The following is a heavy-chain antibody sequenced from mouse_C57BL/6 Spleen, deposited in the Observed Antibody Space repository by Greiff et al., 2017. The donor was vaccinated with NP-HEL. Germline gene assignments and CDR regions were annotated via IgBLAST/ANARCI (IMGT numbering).Heavy chain of an antibody. Sequence: QVQLQQSGAELVRPGTSVKVSCKASGYAFTNYLIEWVKQRPGQGLEWIGVIIPGSGGTNYNEKFKGKATLTADKSSSTAYMQLSSLTSEDSAVYYCARPDSSSYGFAYWGQGTLVTVAA. CDR2: IIPGSGGT. D-gene: IGHD3-2*02. CDR3: ARPDSSSYGFAY. V-gene: IGHV1-54*01. J-gene: IGHJ3*01. CDR1: GYAFTNYL.